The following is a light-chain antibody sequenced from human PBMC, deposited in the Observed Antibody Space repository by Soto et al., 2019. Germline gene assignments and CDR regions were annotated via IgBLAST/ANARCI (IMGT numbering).Light chain of an antibody. CDR3: QSYDSSLSGYV. V-gene: IGLV1-40*01. CDR2: GNS. J-gene: IGLJ1*01. CDR1: RSNIGAGYD. Sequence: QSVLTQPPSVSGAPGQRVTISCTGSRSNIGAGYDVHWYQQLPETAPKLLIYGNSNRPSGVPDRFSGSKPGTSASLAITGLQAEDEADYDCQSYDSSLSGYVFGTGTKLTVL.